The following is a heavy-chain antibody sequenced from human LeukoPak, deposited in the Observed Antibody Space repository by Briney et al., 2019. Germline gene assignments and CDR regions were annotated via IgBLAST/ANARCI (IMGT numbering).Heavy chain of an antibody. Sequence: GGSLRLSCAASGFTFSTYTMNWVRQAPGKGLEWVSYISSSSNTIYYADSVKGRFTISRDNAKNSLFLQMNSLRDEDTSVYYCARAVTVVTRGGLVFDYWGQGTLVTVSS. D-gene: IGHD2-21*02. J-gene: IGHJ4*02. CDR2: ISSSSNTI. V-gene: IGHV3-48*02. CDR1: GFTFSTYT. CDR3: ARAVTVVTRGGLVFDY.